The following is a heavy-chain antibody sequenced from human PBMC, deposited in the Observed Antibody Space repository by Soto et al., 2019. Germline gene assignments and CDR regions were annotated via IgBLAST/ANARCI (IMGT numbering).Heavy chain of an antibody. J-gene: IGHJ6*03. CDR1: GFTFSSYW. CDR3: AREYCSVGSCYRGYYYLDV. Sequence: EVQLVESGGGLGQPGGSLRLSCAASGFTFSSYWMSWVRQAPGKGLEWVANIKQDGSEKYYVDSVKGRFTISRDNAKNSLYLQMTSLRAEDTAVYYCAREYCSVGSCYRGYYYLDVWGKGTTVTISS. V-gene: IGHV3-7*01. D-gene: IGHD2-15*01. CDR2: IKQDGSEK.